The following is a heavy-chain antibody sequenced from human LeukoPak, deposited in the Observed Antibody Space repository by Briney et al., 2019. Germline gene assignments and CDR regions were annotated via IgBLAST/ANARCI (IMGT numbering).Heavy chain of an antibody. Sequence: ASVKVSCKASGYTFTSYGISWVRQAPGQGLEWMGWISAYNGNTNYAQKLQGRVTMTTDTSTSTAYMELRSLRSDDTAVYYCARIHEPSIAVAALDYWGQGTLVTVSS. V-gene: IGHV1-18*01. CDR1: GYTFTSYG. CDR2: ISAYNGNT. J-gene: IGHJ4*02. CDR3: ARIHEPSIAVAALDY. D-gene: IGHD6-19*01.